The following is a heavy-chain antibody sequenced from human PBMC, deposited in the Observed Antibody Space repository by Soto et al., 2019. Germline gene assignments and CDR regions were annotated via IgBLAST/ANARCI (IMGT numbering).Heavy chain of an antibody. CDR3: AKGALSYHYGMEF. D-gene: IGHD2-2*01. CDR1: GFTFNTYP. J-gene: IGHJ6*02. Sequence: EVQLLQSGGGFRPPGGSVRLSCATSGFTFNTYPMTWVRQAPGKGLEWVASISSTAGRTSSYDDAVKGRFAIGRDFSDNSVYQEMKNLRTDDTAVYFCAKGALSYHYGMEFWGQGATVTVSS. V-gene: IGHV3-23*01. CDR2: ISSTAGRTS.